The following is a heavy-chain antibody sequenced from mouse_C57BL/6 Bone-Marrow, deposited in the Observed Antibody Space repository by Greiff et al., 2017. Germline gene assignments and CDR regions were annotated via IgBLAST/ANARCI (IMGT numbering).Heavy chain of an antibody. D-gene: IGHD2-4*01. J-gene: IGHJ4*01. CDR2: IWGDGST. CDR3: AKQGSYYDDDAFYYYVMGY. V-gene: IGHV2-3*01. CDR1: GFSLTSYG. Sequence: QVQLQQSGPGLVAPSQSLSITCTVSGFSLTSYGVSWVRQPPGKGLEWLGVIWGDGSTNYHSALLSRLSISKDHSKSQVFVKLNSLQTDDTATYYCAKQGSYYDDDAFYYYVMGYWGQGTSVTVSS.